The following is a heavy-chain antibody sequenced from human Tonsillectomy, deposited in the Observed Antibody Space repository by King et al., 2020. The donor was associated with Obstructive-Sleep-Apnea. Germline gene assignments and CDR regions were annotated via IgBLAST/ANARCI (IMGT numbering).Heavy chain of an antibody. J-gene: IGHJ5*02. D-gene: IGHD3-10*01. CDR1: GFSFSSYD. Sequence: VQLVESGGGLVEPGGSLRLSCVASGFSFSSYDMHWVRQLTGKGLEWVSAIGTTGDTYYPDSVKGRFTISRENAKNSVYLQMNSLRAGDPAVYYCTRRISPISPVITMIRVPTASWFDPWGQGTLVTVSS. CDR2: IGTTGDT. CDR3: TRRISPISPVITMIRVPTASWFDP. V-gene: IGHV3-13*01.